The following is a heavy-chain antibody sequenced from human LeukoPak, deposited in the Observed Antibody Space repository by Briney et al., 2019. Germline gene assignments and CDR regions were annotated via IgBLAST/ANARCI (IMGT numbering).Heavy chain of an antibody. CDR3: AHRNKDFWSGLPMDV. D-gene: IGHD3-3*01. J-gene: IGHJ6*02. CDR1: GFSLSSSGVG. Sequence: SGPTLVNPTQTLTVTCTFSGFSLSSSGVGVVWIRQPPGKAPEWLGVIYGNDNKFYSPSLKSRFTITKDTSKNQVVLTMTNMDPVDTATYYCAHRNKDFWSGLPMDVWGQGTTVTVSS. CDR2: IYGNDNK. V-gene: IGHV2-5*01.